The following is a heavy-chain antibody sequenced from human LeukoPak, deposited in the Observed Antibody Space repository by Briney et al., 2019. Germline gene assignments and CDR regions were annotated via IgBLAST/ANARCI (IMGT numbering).Heavy chain of an antibody. J-gene: IGHJ6*03. CDR3: ARHRRWGDYGVDSVAYYYYMDV. CDR1: GYSFTSYW. CDR2: IYPGDSDA. V-gene: IGHV5-51*01. Sequence: GESLKISCKGSGYSFTSYWIGWVRQMPGKGLEWVGIIYPGDSDARYSPSCQGQVTISADKSLSTAYLQWSSLKASDTAMYYCARHRRWGDYGVDSVAYYYYMDVWGKGTTVTVSS. D-gene: IGHD4-17*01.